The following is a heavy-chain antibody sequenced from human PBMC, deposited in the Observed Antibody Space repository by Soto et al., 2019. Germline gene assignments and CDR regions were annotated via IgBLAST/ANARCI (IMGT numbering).Heavy chain of an antibody. Sequence: QVQLQESGPGLVKSSQTLSLTCTVSGGSISSGGYYWSWIRQHPGKGLEWIGYIYYSGSTYYNPSLKSRVTISVDTSKNQFSLKLSSVTAADTAVYYCARGRTYGSGSYAQPNNWYFDLWGRGTLVTVSS. D-gene: IGHD3-10*01. J-gene: IGHJ2*01. CDR2: IYYSGST. V-gene: IGHV4-31*03. CDR3: ARGRTYGSGSYAQPNNWYFDL. CDR1: GGSISSGGYY.